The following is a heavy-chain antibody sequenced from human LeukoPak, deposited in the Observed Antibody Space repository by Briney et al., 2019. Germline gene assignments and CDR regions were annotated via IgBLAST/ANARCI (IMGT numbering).Heavy chain of an antibody. CDR2: ISSSGSSR. CDR1: GFTLSTYE. Sequence: GGSLRLSCAASGFTLSTYEMNWVRQAPGKGLEWVSYISSSGSSRYYADSVKDRFIISRDNAKNSLYLQMNSLGAEDTAIYYCARDREVTTFVWFDPWGQGTLVTVSS. D-gene: IGHD4-17*01. J-gene: IGHJ5*02. V-gene: IGHV3-48*03. CDR3: ARDREVTTFVWFDP.